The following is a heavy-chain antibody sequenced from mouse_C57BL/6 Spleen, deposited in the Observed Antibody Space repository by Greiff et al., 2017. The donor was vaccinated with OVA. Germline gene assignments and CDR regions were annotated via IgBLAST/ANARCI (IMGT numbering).Heavy chain of an antibody. Sequence: QVQLQQPGAELVKPGASVPLSFPSSFSPFPLSFLHWVKQRPGRGLEWIGRIDPNSGGTKYNEKFKSKATLTVDKPSSTAYMQLSSLTSEDSAVYYCAKVRRDWYFDVWGTGTTVTVSS. D-gene: IGHD2-14*01. CDR1: FSPFPLSF. V-gene: IGHV1-72*01. J-gene: IGHJ1*03. CDR2: IDPNSGGT. CDR3: AKVRRDWYFDV.